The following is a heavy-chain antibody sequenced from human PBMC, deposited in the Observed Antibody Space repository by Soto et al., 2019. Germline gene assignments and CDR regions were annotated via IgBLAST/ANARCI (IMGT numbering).Heavy chain of an antibody. CDR3: ARGPQDSYGMDV. J-gene: IGHJ6*02. CDR1: GYSFSDYT. CDR2: INTGTAST. Sequence: QVHLVQSGAEVKKPGASVKVSCKASGYSFSDYTIHWVRRAPGQPPEWMARINTGTASTEYSQKFQGRVTITRDTSAXTAYMXXXSLRXEDTAVYYCARGPQDSYGMDVWGQGTTVTVS. V-gene: IGHV1-3*04.